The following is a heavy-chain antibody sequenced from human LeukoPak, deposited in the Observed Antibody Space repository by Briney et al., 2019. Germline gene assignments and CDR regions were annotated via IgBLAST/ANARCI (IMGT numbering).Heavy chain of an antibody. D-gene: IGHD6-13*01. V-gene: IGHV3-74*01. CDR3: ARWYVTDEITAPGTNYNCYYYMDV. CDR2: INSDGRST. J-gene: IGHJ6*03. Sequence: PGGSLRPSCAASGFTFSSYWMHWVRQAPGKGQGWASRINSDGRSTSYADSVKGRFTISRDNANNSLYPQMNSLRAEDTALYYCARWYVTDEITAPGTNYNCYYYMDVWGKGNTVTISS. CDR1: GFTFSSYW.